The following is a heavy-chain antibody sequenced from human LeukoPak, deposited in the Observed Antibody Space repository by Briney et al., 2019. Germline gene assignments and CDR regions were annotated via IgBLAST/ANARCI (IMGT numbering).Heavy chain of an antibody. V-gene: IGHV1-18*01. D-gene: IGHD5-18*01. CDR2: ISAYNGNT. CDR3: ARECRGPDSYGYEEGDFIDY. J-gene: IGHJ4*02. Sequence: ASVKVSCKASGYTFTSYGISWVRQAPGQGLEWMGWISAYNGNTNYAQKLQGRVTMTTDTSTSTAYMELRSLRSDDTAVYYCARECRGPDSYGYEEGDFIDYWGQGTLVTVSS. CDR1: GYTFTSYG.